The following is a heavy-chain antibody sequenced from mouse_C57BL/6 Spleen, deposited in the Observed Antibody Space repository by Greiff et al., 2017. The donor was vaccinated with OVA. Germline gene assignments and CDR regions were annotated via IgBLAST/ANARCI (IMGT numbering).Heavy chain of an antibody. CDR1: GYTFTSYW. D-gene: IGHD1-1*01. CDR2: IHPNSGST. CDR3: ARPYGSSYVDY. J-gene: IGHJ2*01. Sequence: QVQLQQPGAELVKPGASVKLSCKASGYTFTSYWMHWVKQRPGQGLEWIGMIHPNSGSTNYNEKFKSKATLTVDKSSSTAYMQLSSLTSEDSAVYYCARPYGSSYVDYWGQGTTLTVSS. V-gene: IGHV1-64*01.